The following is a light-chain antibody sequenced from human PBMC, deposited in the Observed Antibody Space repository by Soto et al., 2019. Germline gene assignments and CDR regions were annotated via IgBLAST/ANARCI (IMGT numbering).Light chain of an antibody. CDR3: LLYYGGQLGV. Sequence: QAVVTQEPSLTVSPGGTVTLTCASSTGAVTSGYYPNWFRQKPGQAPRALIYSTNNKYSWTPARFSGSLLGGKAALTLSGVQPEDEADYYCLLYYGGQLGVFGGGTKLTVL. CDR2: STN. J-gene: IGLJ2*01. CDR1: TGAVTSGYY. V-gene: IGLV7-43*01.